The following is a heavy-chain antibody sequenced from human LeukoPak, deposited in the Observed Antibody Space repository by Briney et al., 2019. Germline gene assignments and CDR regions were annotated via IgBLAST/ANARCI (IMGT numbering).Heavy chain of an antibody. CDR2: MSSSGSTI. V-gene: IGHV3-48*03. J-gene: IGHJ3*02. CDR3: AREALRGVIITVPNDGFDI. D-gene: IGHD3-10*01. Sequence: PGGSLRLSCAASGFTFSSYEMNWVRQAPGKGLEWISYMSSSGSTIYYADSVKGRFTISRDNAKNSLYLQMNSLRAEDTAVYFCAREALRGVIITVPNDGFDIWGQGTMVTVSS. CDR1: GFTFSSYE.